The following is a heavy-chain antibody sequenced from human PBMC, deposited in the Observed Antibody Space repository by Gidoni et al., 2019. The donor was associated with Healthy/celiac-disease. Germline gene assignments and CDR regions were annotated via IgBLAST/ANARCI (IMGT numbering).Heavy chain of an antibody. J-gene: IGHJ6*02. CDR1: GFTFSSYW. CDR2: IKQDGSEK. CDR3: ARERYSGIVYYYYGMDV. Sequence: EVQLVESGGGLVQPGGSLRLSCAASGFTFSSYWMSWVRPAPGKGLEWLANIKQDGSEKYYVDSVKGRFTISRDNAKNSLYLQMNSLRAEDTAVYYCARERYSGIVYYYYGMDVWGQGTTVTVSS. V-gene: IGHV3-7*03. D-gene: IGHD1-26*01.